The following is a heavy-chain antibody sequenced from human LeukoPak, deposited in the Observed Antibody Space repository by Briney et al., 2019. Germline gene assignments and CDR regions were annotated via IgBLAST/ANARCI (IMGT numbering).Heavy chain of an antibody. V-gene: IGHV3-7*01. CDR2: IKQDGSEK. CDR3: ARDFVAAGPDY. CDR1: GFTFSSYA. D-gene: IGHD6-13*01. J-gene: IGHJ4*02. Sequence: GGSLRLSCAASGFTFSSYAMHWVRQAPGKGLEWVANIKQDGSEKYYVDSVKGRFTISRDNAKNSLYLQMNSLRAEDTAVYYCARDFVAAGPDYWGQGTLVTVSS.